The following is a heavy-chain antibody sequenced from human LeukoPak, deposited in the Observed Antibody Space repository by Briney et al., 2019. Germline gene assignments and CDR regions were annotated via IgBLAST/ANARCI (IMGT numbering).Heavy chain of an antibody. CDR2: INSDGSRR. CDR1: GFTFSGYW. J-gene: IGHJ4*02. D-gene: IGHD3-9*01. V-gene: IGHV3-74*01. Sequence: GGSLRLSCAASGFTFSGYWMHWVRQPPGTGLVWVSRINSDGSRRIFADSVKGRFTISRDNAKNTLYLEMNSLRTGDTAVYFCARGDRTGYFFDNWGQGTLVTVSS. CDR3: ARGDRTGYFFDN.